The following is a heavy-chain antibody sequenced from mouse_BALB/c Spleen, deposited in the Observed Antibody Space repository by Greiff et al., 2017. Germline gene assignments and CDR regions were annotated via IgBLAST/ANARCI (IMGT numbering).Heavy chain of an antibody. Sequence: EVKVEESGGGLVQPGGSMKLSCVASGFTFSNYWMNWVRQSPEKGLEWVAEIRLKSNNYATHYAESVKGRFTISRDDSKSSVYLQMNNLRAEDTGIYYCTVGVVAPYYFDYWGQGTTLTVSS. CDR1: GFTFSNYW. J-gene: IGHJ2*01. D-gene: IGHD1-1*01. V-gene: IGHV6-6*02. CDR2: IRLKSNNYAT. CDR3: TVGVVAPYYFDY.